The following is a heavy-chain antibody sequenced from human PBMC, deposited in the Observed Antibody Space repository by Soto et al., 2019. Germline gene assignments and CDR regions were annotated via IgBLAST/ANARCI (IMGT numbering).Heavy chain of an antibody. V-gene: IGHV3-30-3*01. CDR2: ISYDGSNK. J-gene: IGHJ4*02. Sequence: GGSLRLSCAASGFTFSSYAMHWVRQAPGKGLEWVAVISYDGSNKYYADSVKGRFTISRDNSKNTLYLQMNSLRAEDTAVYYCARDRRQWFGARGYFDYWGQGTLVTVSS. CDR3: ARDRRQWFGARGYFDY. D-gene: IGHD3-10*01. CDR1: GFTFSSYA.